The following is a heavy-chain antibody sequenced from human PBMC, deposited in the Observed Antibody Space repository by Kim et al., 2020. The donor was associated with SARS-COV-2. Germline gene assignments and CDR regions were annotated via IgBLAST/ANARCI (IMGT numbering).Heavy chain of an antibody. CDR1: GGSISSSSYY. V-gene: IGHV4-39*01. CDR3: ASPGPDYFDY. CDR2: IYYSGST. J-gene: IGHJ4*02. Sequence: SETLSLTFTVSGGSISSSSYYWGWIRQPPGKGLEWIGSIYYSGSTYYNTSLKSRVTISVDTSKNQFSLKLSSVTAADTAVYYCASPGPDYFDYWGQGTLVTVSS.